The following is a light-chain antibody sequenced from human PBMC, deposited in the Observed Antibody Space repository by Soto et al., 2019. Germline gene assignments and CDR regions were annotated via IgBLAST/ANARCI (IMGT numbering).Light chain of an antibody. V-gene: IGLV2-8*01. CDR2: EVN. Sequence: QSALTQPPSASGSPGQSVTISCTGTSSDVGRYKYVSWYQQYPGKAPKVMIYEVNKRPSRVPDRFSGSKSGNTASLTVSGLQTEDEAHYYCSSFAGSSKLVFGGGTKLTVL. J-gene: IGLJ3*02. CDR3: SSFAGSSKLV. CDR1: SSDVGRYKY.